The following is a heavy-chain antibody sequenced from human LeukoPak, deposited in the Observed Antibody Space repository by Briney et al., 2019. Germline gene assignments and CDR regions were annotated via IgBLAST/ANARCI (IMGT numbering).Heavy chain of an antibody. Sequence: ASVKVSCKASGGTFSSYAISWVRQAPGQGLEWMGGIIPIFGTANYAQKFQGRVTITADKSTSTAYMELSSLRSEDTAVYCCARGRAVAGAEYFQHWGQGTLVTVSS. V-gene: IGHV1-69*06. J-gene: IGHJ1*01. CDR3: ARGRAVAGAEYFQH. CDR2: IIPIFGTA. D-gene: IGHD6-19*01. CDR1: GGTFSSYA.